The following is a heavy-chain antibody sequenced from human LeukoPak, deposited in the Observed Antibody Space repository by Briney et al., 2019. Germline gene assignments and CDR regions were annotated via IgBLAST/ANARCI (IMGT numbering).Heavy chain of an antibody. CDR2: ISSSGSTI. J-gene: IGHJ4*02. Sequence: PGGSLRLSCAASGFTFSSYWMHWVRQAPGKGLEWVSYISSSGSTIYYADSVKGRFTISRDNAKKSLYLQMNSLRAEDTAVYYCARGQGAFYYGSGSYTPNWGQGTLVTVSS. CDR1: GFTFSSYW. CDR3: ARGQGAFYYGSGSYTPN. D-gene: IGHD3-10*01. V-gene: IGHV3-48*04.